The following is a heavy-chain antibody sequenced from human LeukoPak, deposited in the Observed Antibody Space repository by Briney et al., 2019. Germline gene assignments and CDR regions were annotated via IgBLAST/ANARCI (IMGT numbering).Heavy chain of an antibody. V-gene: IGHV1-69*08. J-gene: IGHJ5*02. D-gene: IGHD1-26*01. Sequence: ASVKVSCKTSGGTFRSRIFSWVRQAPGQGLEWMGRIIPVIDSAKYAQKFQDRITITADTSTGTAYLHLTSLTSEDTAIYYCTRVNLRGSQYNWFDPWGQGTLVTVSS. CDR2: IIPVIDSA. CDR3: TRVNLRGSQYNWFDP. CDR1: GGTFRSRI.